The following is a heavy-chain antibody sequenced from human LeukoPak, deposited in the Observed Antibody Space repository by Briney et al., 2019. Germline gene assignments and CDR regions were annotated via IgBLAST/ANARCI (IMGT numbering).Heavy chain of an antibody. Sequence: GGSLRLSCAASGFTFSSYELNWVRQAPGMGLEWVSYISSSGSTISYADSVKGRFTISRDNAEKSLFLQMNSLRAEDTAVYYCARDKIVGATYLDHWGQGTLVTVSS. D-gene: IGHD1-26*01. CDR1: GFTFSSYE. V-gene: IGHV3-48*03. J-gene: IGHJ4*02. CDR2: ISSSGSTI. CDR3: ARDKIVGATYLDH.